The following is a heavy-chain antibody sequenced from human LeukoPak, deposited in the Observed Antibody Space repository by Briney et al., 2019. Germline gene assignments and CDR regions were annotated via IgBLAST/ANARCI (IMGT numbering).Heavy chain of an antibody. CDR2: IYYSGSA. Sequence: SETLSLTCTVSGGSIRSSHWGWIRQPPGKGLEWIAYIYYSGSATYNPSLKSRVTISVDTSKNRFSLKLSSVTAADTAVYYCARDKQPGDYWGQGTLVTVFS. D-gene: IGHD5-18*01. CDR1: GGSIRSSH. CDR3: ARDKQPGDY. J-gene: IGHJ4*02. V-gene: IGHV4-59*01.